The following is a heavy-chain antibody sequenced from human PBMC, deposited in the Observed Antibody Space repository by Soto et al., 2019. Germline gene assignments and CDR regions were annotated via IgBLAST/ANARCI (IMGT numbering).Heavy chain of an antibody. J-gene: IGHJ4*02. CDR2: ISSSSSYI. Sequence: PGGSLRLSCAASGFTFSSYSMNWVRQAPGKGLEWVSSISSSSSYIYYADSVKGRFTISRDNAKNSLYLQMNSLRAEDTAVYYCARERKPVGGIAVAAAQRFGYFDYWGQGTLVTVSS. CDR3: ARERKPVGGIAVAAAQRFGYFDY. D-gene: IGHD6-19*01. CDR1: GFTFSSYS. V-gene: IGHV3-21*01.